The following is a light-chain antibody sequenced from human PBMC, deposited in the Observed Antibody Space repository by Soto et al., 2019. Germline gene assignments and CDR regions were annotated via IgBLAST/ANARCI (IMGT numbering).Light chain of an antibody. CDR1: QNIRRH. J-gene: IGKJ2*01. V-gene: IGKV1-39*01. Sequence: DIQLTQSPSSLSASVGDRVTITCRASQNIRRHLKWYQQKPGKAPEVLISAASSFQSGVPPRCSGGGSGTDFTLTISSLQPDDSGTYYWQQSYSTPYNFGQGTNLEIK. CDR3: QQSYSTPYN. CDR2: AAS.